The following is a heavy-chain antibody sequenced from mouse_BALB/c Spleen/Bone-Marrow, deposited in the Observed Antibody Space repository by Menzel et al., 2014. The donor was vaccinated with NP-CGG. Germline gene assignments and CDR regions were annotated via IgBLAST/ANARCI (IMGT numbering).Heavy chain of an antibody. CDR1: GYTFTSYW. D-gene: IGHD2-2*01. J-gene: IGHJ2*01. Sequence: QVQLKQSGAELVKPGASVKLSCKASGYTFTSYWMHWVKQRPGQGLEWIGEIDPSTGRTDYNKKFKSQATLTVDESSSTAYMHLSSLTSEDSAVYYCARINGYDYWGQGTTLTVSS. CDR3: ARINGYDY. V-gene: IGHV1S81*02. CDR2: IDPSTGRT.